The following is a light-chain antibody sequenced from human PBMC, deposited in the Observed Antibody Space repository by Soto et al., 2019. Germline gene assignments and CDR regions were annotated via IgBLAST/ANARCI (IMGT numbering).Light chain of an antibody. J-gene: IGKJ1*01. Sequence: EIVMTQSPATLSVSPGERATLSCRASQSVTSNLAWFQQRPGQAPRLLIYGASTRTTGIPARFSGSGSGTEFTLTICSLQSEEFAVYYCQQYKNWPRTFGQGTKVEIK. CDR2: GAS. CDR3: QQYKNWPRT. V-gene: IGKV3-15*01. CDR1: QSVTSN.